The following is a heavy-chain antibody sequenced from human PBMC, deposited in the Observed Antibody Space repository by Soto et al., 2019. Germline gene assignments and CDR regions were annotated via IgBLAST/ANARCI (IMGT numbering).Heavy chain of an antibody. CDR1: GFTFDDYA. J-gene: IGHJ1*01. D-gene: IGHD6-13*01. CDR3: VKDESINWYSGHFRH. CDR2: INWNSGSI. Sequence: GGSLRLSCAASGFTFDDYAMHWVRQVPGKGLEWVSGINWNSGSIGYADSVKGRFAISRDNAKNSLHLQMNSLRAEDTAFYYCVKDESINWYSGHFRHWGQGTLVTAPQ. V-gene: IGHV3-9*01.